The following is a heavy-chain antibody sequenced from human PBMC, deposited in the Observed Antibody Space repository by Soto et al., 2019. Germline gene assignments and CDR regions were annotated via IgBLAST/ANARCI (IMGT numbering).Heavy chain of an antibody. V-gene: IGHV4-34*01. CDR1: GGSFSAYY. D-gene: IGHD2-15*01. CDR2: IYYGGTT. Sequence: SETLSLTCAVYGGSFSAYYWSWIRQPPGKGLEWIGSIYYGGTTYYNPSLRSRLAISIDTSRNQFSLRLTSVTAADTALYFCARGWYYFDFWGRGTLVTVSS. J-gene: IGHJ4*02. CDR3: ARGWYYFDF.